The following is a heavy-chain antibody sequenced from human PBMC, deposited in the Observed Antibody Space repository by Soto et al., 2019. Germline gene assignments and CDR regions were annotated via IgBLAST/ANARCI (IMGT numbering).Heavy chain of an antibody. D-gene: IGHD2-2*01. CDR2: INPDNGNT. V-gene: IGHV1-3*01. CDR1: GYTFTRYT. CDR3: AREYHRSGAFDI. Sequence: ASVKVSCKASGYTFTRYTMNWVRQAPGQRLEWMGWINPDNGNTKSSQKFQDRVIITRDTSASTAYMDLSSLRSEDTAVYYCAREYHRSGAFDIWGQGTMVTVSS. J-gene: IGHJ3*02.